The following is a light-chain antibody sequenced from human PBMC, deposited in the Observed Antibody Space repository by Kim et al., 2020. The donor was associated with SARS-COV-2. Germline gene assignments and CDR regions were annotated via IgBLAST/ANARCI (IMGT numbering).Light chain of an antibody. V-gene: IGLV3-19*01. J-gene: IGLJ1*01. CDR2: GKN. Sequence: SSELTQDPAVSVALGQTVSFTCQGDSLRTYYAGWYQQKPGQAPVLVIYGKNNRPSGIPDRFSGSSSGDTASLTITVAQAEDEADYYCNSRDSSGNLYVFGTGTKVTVL. CDR1: SLRTYY. CDR3: NSRDSSGNLYV.